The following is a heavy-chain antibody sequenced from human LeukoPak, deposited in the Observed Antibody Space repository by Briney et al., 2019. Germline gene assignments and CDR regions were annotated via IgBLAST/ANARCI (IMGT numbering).Heavy chain of an antibody. V-gene: IGHV3-23*01. D-gene: IGHD3-22*01. CDR2: ITDSGSYT. J-gene: IGHJ4*02. CDR3: ARGSYYYDSSGYTKFDY. CDR1: GFTFSSYA. Sequence: GGSLRLSCAASGFTFSSYALSWVRQAPGKGLEWVSGITDSGSYTYYADSVKGRFTISRDNSKNTVYLQMNSLRAEDTAVYYCARGSYYYDSSGYTKFDYWGQGTLVTVSS.